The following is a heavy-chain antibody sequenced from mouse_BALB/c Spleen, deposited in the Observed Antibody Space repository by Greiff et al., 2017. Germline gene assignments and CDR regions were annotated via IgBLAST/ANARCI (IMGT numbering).Heavy chain of an antibody. CDR3: ARNGNYVDYYAMDY. CDR1: GYTFTSYT. V-gene: IGHV1-4*02. CDR2: INPSSGYT. D-gene: IGHD2-1*01. Sequence: QVQLKESAAELARPGASVKMSCKASGYTFTSYTMHWVKQRPGQGLEWIGYINPSSGYTEYNQKFKDKTTLTADKSSSTAYMQLSSLTSEDSAVYYCARNGNYVDYYAMDYWGQGTSVTVSS. J-gene: IGHJ4*01.